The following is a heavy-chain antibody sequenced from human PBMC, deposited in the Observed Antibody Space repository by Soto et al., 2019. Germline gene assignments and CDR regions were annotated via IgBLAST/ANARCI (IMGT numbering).Heavy chain of an antibody. Sequence: QVQLVESGGGVVQPGRSLRLSCGASGFTFSSHGMHWVRQAPGKGLAWVAVIWYDGTNKYYADSVKGRFTISRDNSRNTVSLQMNSLRVEDTAVYYCARWGDNKVFDYWGQGTLVSVSS. CDR1: GFTFSSHG. V-gene: IGHV3-33*01. CDR3: ARWGDNKVFDY. CDR2: IWYDGTNK. J-gene: IGHJ4*02. D-gene: IGHD3-10*01.